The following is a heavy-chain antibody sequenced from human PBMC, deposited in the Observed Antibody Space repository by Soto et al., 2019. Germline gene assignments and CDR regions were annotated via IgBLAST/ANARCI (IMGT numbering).Heavy chain of an antibody. D-gene: IGHD1-26*01. CDR1: GFTFSNYG. J-gene: IGHJ6*02. CDR2: ISYDGSNK. V-gene: IGHV3-30*03. Sequence: GGSLRLSCAASGFTFSNYGMHWVRQAPGKGLEWVAVISYDGSNKYYADSVKGRFTISRDNSKNTLYLQMNSLRAEDTAVYYCATDRGVGSYSVYCYGMDVWGQGTTVTVSS. CDR3: ATDRGVGSYSVYCYGMDV.